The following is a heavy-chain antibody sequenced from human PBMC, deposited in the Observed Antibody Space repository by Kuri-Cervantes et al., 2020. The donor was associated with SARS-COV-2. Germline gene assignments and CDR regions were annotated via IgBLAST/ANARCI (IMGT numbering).Heavy chain of an antibody. Sequence: GESLKISCAASGFTFSSYSMNWVRQAPGKGLEWVSYISSSSSTIYYADSVKGRFTISRDNAKNSLYLQMNSLRAEDTAVYYCARRITMVRGRYGMDVWGQGTTVTVSS. D-gene: IGHD3-10*01. CDR3: ARRITMVRGRYGMDV. V-gene: IGHV3-48*01. J-gene: IGHJ6*02. CDR1: GFTFSSYS. CDR2: ISSSSSTI.